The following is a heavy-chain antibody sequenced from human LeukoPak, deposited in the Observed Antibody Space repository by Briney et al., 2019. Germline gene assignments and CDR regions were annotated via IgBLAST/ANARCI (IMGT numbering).Heavy chain of an antibody. V-gene: IGHV4-61*02. CDR1: GGSISTGSYY. Sequence: TSQTLSLTCTVSGGSISTGSYYGSWIRQPAGKGLVLIGRMYTSGSTNYNPSLKSRVTISADTSKTQFSLKLSSVSAADTAVYYCARDDGAAGGKALDDWGQGTLVTVSS. D-gene: IGHD6-13*01. J-gene: IGHJ4*02. CDR2: MYTSGST. CDR3: ARDDGAAGGKALDD.